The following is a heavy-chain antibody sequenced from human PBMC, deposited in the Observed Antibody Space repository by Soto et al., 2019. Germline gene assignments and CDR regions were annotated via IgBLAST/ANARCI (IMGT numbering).Heavy chain of an antibody. CDR1: GGTFSSYA. CDR3: ARGGELELPWFDH. D-gene: IGHD1-7*01. Sequence: QVQLVQSGAEVKKPGSSVKVSCKASGGTFSSYAISWVRQAPGQGLEWMGGIIPIFGTANYAQKFQGRVTXTXEXXEGTAYMELGSLRSEDTAVEYCARGGELELPWFDHWGQGTLVTVSS. CDR2: IIPIFGTA. J-gene: IGHJ5*02. V-gene: IGHV1-69*05.